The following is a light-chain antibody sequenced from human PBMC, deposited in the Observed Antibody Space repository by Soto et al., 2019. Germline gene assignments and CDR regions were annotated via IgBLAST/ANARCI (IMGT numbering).Light chain of an antibody. J-gene: IGKJ3*01. Sequence: DIQMTQSPSSLSASVGDRVTITCRASQGVSHHLAWYQQKPGKVPKVLIYAVITLQSGVPSRFSGSGSGTDFTLTISSLQPEDVAIYYCQKYNSVPLTFGPGTRVDIK. CDR2: AVI. CDR1: QGVSHH. CDR3: QKYNSVPLT. V-gene: IGKV1-27*01.